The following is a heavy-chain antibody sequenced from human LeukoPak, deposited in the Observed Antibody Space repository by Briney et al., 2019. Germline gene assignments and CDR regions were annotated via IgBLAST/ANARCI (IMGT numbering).Heavy chain of an antibody. CDR2: ISGSGGST. CDR1: GFTFSSYA. D-gene: IGHD6-13*01. CDR3: AIPFPRIAAAGTSWFDP. J-gene: IGHJ5*02. V-gene: IGHV3-23*01. Sequence: GGSLRLSCAASGFTFSSYATSWVRQAPGKGLEWVSAISGSGGSTYYAGSVKGRFTISRDNSKNTLYLQMNSLRAEDTAVYYCAIPFPRIAAAGTSWFDPWGQGTLVTVSS.